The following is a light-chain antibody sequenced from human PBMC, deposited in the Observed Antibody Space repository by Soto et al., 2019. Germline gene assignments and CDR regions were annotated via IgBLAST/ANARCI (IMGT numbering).Light chain of an antibody. CDR1: ESISNN. J-gene: IGKJ3*01. V-gene: IGKV1-39*01. CDR3: QQSYSSLGFT. CDR2: AAS. Sequence: DIQMTQSPSSLSASVGDRVTITCQASESISNNLNWYQHKPGKAPKVLIYAASSLQSGVPSRFSGSGSGTDFILTITSLQAEDFATYYCQQSYSSLGFTFGPGTKVDL.